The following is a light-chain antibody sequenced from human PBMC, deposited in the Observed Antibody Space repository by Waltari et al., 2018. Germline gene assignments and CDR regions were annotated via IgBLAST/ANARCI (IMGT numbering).Light chain of an antibody. Sequence: NLLLTQPHSVSESPGKPVTISCTGSGGSIATNYVQWLQHRPGRSPIPVIDEDDQRPSGVPDRFSGSIDTSSNSASLSISGLKSEDEADYYCQSYDSDNHWVFGGGTKLTV. CDR2: EDD. CDR1: GGSIATNY. J-gene: IGLJ3*02. V-gene: IGLV6-57*01. CDR3: QSYDSDNHWV.